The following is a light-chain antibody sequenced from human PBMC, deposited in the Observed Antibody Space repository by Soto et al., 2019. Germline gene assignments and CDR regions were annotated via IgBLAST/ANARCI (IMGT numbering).Light chain of an antibody. V-gene: IGKV1D-16*01. CDR3: QPYNSYPPT. CDR2: SAS. Sequence: DIQMTQSPSSLSASVGDRVTITCRASQDISKWLAWYQQKPEKAPKSLINSASSLQSGVPSRFNDSGSGTDFTLTITNLQPEDFAISYCQPYNSYPPTFGGGTKVEIK. J-gene: IGKJ4*01. CDR1: QDISKW.